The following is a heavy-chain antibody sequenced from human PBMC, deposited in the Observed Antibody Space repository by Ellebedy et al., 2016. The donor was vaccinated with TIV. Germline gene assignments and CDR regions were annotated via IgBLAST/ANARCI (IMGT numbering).Heavy chain of an antibody. CDR3: ARASVAGAFDY. CDR1: GFTFSSYA. D-gene: IGHD6-19*01. J-gene: IGHJ4*02. CDR2: ISSSSSYI. V-gene: IGHV3-21*01. Sequence: GESLKISXAASGFTFSSYAMSWVRQAPGKGLEWVSSISSSSSYIYYADSVKGRFTISRDNAKNSLFLQMNSLRAEDTAVYYCARASVAGAFDYWGQGTLVTVSS.